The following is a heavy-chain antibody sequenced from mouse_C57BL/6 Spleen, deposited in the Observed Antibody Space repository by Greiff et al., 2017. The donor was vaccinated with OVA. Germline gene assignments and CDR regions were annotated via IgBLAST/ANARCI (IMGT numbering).Heavy chain of an antibody. D-gene: IGHD2-1*01. CDR2: IYPGDGDT. CDR3: ARSEGKNYFDY. V-gene: IGHV1-82*01. Sequence: SGPELVKPGASVKISCKASGYAFSSSWMNWVKQRPGKGLEWIGRIYPGDGDTNYNGKFKGKATLTADKSSSTAYMQLSSLTSEDSAVYFCARSEGKNYFDYWGQGTTLTVSS. J-gene: IGHJ2*01. CDR1: GYAFSSSW.